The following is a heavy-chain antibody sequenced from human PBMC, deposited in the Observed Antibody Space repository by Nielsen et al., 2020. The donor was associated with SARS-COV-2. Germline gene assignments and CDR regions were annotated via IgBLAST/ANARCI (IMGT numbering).Heavy chain of an antibody. CDR2: ISWNSGSI. CDR1: GFTFDDYA. CDR3: ARGDFWSGYYFDL. D-gene: IGHD3-3*01. Sequence: GGSLRLSCAASGFTFDDYAMHWVRQAPGKGLEWVSGISWNSGSIGYADSVKGRFTISRDQNSLSLQMNNLRADDTAVYYCARGDFWSGYYFDLWGQGALVTVSS. V-gene: IGHV3-9*01. J-gene: IGHJ4*01.